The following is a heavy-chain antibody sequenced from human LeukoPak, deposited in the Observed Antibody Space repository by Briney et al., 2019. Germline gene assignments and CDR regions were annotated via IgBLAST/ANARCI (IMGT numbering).Heavy chain of an antibody. V-gene: IGHV3-7*03. CDR3: AKDKGPYYYDSSGYYRAEYFQH. CDR2: IKRDGSEK. D-gene: IGHD3-22*01. J-gene: IGHJ1*01. Sequence: GGSLRLSCAASGFTFSSYWMSWVRQAPGKGLEWVANIKRDGSEKYYVDSVKGRFTISRDNAKNSLSLQMNSLRAEDTALYYCAKDKGPYYYDSSGYYRAEYFQHWGQGTLVTVSS. CDR1: GFTFSSYW.